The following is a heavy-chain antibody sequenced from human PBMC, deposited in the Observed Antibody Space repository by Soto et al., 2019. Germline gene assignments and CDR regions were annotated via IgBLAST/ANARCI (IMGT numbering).Heavy chain of an antibody. Sequence: EVQLLESGGGLVQPGGSLRLSCAASGFTFSNYAVTWVRQAPGKGLEWVSTISGSGGSTYYADSVKSRFTISRDNSKNTLYRQMNSLRAEDTAVYYCAKDQGSSWYEIDYWGQGTLVTVSS. D-gene: IGHD6-13*01. CDR1: GFTFSNYA. V-gene: IGHV3-23*01. J-gene: IGHJ4*02. CDR3: AKDQGSSWYEIDY. CDR2: ISGSGGST.